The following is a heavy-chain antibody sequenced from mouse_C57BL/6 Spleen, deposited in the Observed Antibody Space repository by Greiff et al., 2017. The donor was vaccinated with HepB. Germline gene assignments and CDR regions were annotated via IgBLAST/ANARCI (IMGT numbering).Heavy chain of an antibody. J-gene: IGHJ2*01. D-gene: IGHD2-5*01. CDR2: ISSGGSYT. CDR3: ARQKSNYDY. Sequence: EVKLQESGGDLVKPGGSLKLSCAASGFTFSSYGMSWVRQTPDKRLEWVATISSGGSYTYYPDSVQGRFTISRDNAKNTLYLQMSSLKSEDTAMYYCARQKSNYDYWGQGTTLTVSS. CDR1: GFTFSSYG. V-gene: IGHV5-6*01.